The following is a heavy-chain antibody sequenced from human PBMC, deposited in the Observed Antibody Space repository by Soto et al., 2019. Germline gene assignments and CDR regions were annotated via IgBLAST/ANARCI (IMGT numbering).Heavy chain of an antibody. D-gene: IGHD3-3*01. J-gene: IGHJ3*02. CDR1: GYPVTAYY. CDR2: INPATGAA. Sequence: QLHLVQSGAVVKKPGASVTVSCSASGYPVTAYYMHWVRQAPGRGLEWMGGINPATGAAKYTQTFQGRVTMDRDTSTSTVLMELIGLASEDTAVFYCARGGGVGVAGSAAFDMWGQGTLVTVSS. CDR3: ARGGGVGVAGSAAFDM. V-gene: IGHV1-2*02.